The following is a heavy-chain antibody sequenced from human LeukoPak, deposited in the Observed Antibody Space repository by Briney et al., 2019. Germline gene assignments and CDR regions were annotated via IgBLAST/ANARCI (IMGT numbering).Heavy chain of an antibody. CDR2: IYSSGST. Sequence: SETLSLTCTVPGGSISRYYWSWIRQPAGKGLEWIGRIYSSGSTNYNPSLKSRVTMSVDTSKNQFSLKLSSVTAADTAVYYCARAPEITFGGLDYWGQGTLVTVSS. D-gene: IGHD3-16*01. CDR3: ARAPEITFGGLDY. J-gene: IGHJ4*02. CDR1: GGSISRYY. V-gene: IGHV4-4*07.